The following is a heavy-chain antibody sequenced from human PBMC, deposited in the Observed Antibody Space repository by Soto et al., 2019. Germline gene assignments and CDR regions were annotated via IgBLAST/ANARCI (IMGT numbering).Heavy chain of an antibody. D-gene: IGHD1-7*01. CDR3: ARPLQSELRDAFDI. CDR2: IDPSHSYT. J-gene: IGHJ3*02. V-gene: IGHV5-10-1*01. CDR1: GYRFTSYC. Sequence: GESLKISCKGSGYRFTSYCISWLRQMPVKGLEWMGRIDPSHSYTIYSPSFQGHVTISADKFISSAYLQWSSLKASDTAMYYCARPLQSELRDAFDIGGQGTMVTVSS.